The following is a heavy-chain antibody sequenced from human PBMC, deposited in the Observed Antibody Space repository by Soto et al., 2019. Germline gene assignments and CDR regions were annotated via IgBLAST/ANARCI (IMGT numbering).Heavy chain of an antibody. Sequence: RTCTVSGGSISSYYWSWIRQPPGKGLEWIGYIYYSGSTNYNPSLKSRVTISVDTSKNQFSLKLSSVTAADTAVYYCARDTYYGSGSPYYYYYGMDVWGQGTTVTVSS. J-gene: IGHJ6*02. CDR2: IYYSGST. CDR1: GGSISSYY. D-gene: IGHD3-10*01. CDR3: ARDTYYGSGSPYYYYYGMDV. V-gene: IGHV4-59*01.